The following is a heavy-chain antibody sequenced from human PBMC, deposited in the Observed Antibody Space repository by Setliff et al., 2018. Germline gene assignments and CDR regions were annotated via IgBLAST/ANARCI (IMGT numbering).Heavy chain of an antibody. D-gene: IGHD2-2*02. Sequence: PSETLSLTCTVSGDSISSRRNYWGWFRQPAGKELEWIGQIYTSWSTNYNPSLKSRVTISLDTSKNQFSLSLTSVTAEDTAVYYCARVPAYGGLYYYYLDVWGKGTTVTVSS. CDR3: ARVPAYGGLYYYYLDV. CDR1: GDSISSRRNY. CDR2: IYTSWST. V-gene: IGHV4-61*09. J-gene: IGHJ6*03.